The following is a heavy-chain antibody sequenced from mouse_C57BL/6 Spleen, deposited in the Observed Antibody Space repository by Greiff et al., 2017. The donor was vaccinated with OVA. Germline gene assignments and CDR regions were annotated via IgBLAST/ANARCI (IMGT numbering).Heavy chain of an antibody. D-gene: IGHD1-1*01. V-gene: IGHV5-4*03. CDR2: ISDGGSYT. CDR1: GFTFSSYA. J-gene: IGHJ2*01. Sequence: DVMLVESGGGLVKPGGSLKLSCAASGFTFSSYAMSWVRQTPEKRLEWVATISDGGSYTYYPDNVKGRFTISRDNAKNNLYLQMSHLKSEDTAMYYCARVLYYYGSSFDYWGQGTTLTVSS. CDR3: ARVLYYYGSSFDY.